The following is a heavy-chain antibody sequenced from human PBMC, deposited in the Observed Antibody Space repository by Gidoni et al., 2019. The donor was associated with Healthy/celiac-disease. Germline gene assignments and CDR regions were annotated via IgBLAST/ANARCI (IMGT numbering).Heavy chain of an antibody. J-gene: IGHJ4*02. Sequence: QVQLVQSGAEGKKPGASVKVSCKASGYTFTSYGISWVRQAPGQGLEWMGWISAYHGNTNYAQKLQGRVTMTTDTSTSTAYMELRSLRSDDTAVYYCAREAYCGGDCYSFDYWGQGTLVTVSS. CDR3: AREAYCGGDCYSFDY. CDR1: GYTFTSYG. CDR2: ISAYHGNT. D-gene: IGHD2-21*01. V-gene: IGHV1-18*01.